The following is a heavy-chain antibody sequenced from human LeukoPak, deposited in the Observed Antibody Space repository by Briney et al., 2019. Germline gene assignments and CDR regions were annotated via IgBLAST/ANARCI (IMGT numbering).Heavy chain of an antibody. D-gene: IGHD4-11*01. J-gene: IGHJ4*02. CDR2: ISSDGSNK. Sequence: GWSLRLSCAASGLTFSSYGMHWVRQAPGKGLEWVAVISSDGSNKYYADSVKGRFTISRDNSKNTLYVQMNSLRAEDTAVYYCARARSPYSNNYESHFDYWGQGTLVTVSS. V-gene: IGHV3-30*03. CDR1: GLTFSSYG. CDR3: ARARSPYSNNYESHFDY.